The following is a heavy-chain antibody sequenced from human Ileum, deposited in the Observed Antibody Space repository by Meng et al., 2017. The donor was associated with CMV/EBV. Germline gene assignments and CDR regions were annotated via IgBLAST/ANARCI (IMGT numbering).Heavy chain of an antibody. V-gene: IGHV4-39*07. D-gene: IGHD1-26*01. CDR2: MYFSGIA. CDR1: GDPISSGSHS. Sequence: QMPVQESGPGLVKPTGTLSLPCTAAGDPISSGSHSWAWFRQPPGKRLEWIGSMYFSGIADYNPSLKSRVTISLHATQKQFSLRLTSVTAADSAVYFCARDLTNKWFYYWGQGTLVTVSS. J-gene: IGHJ4*02. CDR3: ARDLTNKWFYY.